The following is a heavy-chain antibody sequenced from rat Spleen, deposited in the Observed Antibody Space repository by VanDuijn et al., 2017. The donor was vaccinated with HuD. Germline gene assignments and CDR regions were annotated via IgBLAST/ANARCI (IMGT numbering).Heavy chain of an antibody. CDR3: AKEYRYHFDY. D-gene: IGHD1-5*01. V-gene: IGHV5-29*01. Sequence: EVQLVESDGGLVQPGRSLKLSCAASGFTVSDYYMAWVRQAPTKGLEWVATISFDGRNTYSRDSVKGRFTIPRDNAKSTLYLQMDSLRSEDTATYYFAKEYRYHFDYWGQGVMVTVSS. CDR2: ISFDGRNT. CDR1: GFTVSDYY. J-gene: IGHJ2*01.